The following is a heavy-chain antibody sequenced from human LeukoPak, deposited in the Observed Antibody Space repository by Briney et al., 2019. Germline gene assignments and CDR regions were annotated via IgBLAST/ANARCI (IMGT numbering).Heavy chain of an antibody. CDR3: AREVRQYYYYYGMDV. J-gene: IGHJ6*02. CDR2: IWYDGSNK. V-gene: IGHV3-33*01. CDR1: GFTFSSYG. Sequence: GRSLRLSCAASGFTFSSYGMHWVRQAPGKGLEWVAVIWYDGSNKYYADSVKGRFTISRDNSKNTLYLQMNSLRAEDTAVYHCAREVRQYYYYYGMDVWGQGTTVTVSS. D-gene: IGHD4/OR15-4a*01.